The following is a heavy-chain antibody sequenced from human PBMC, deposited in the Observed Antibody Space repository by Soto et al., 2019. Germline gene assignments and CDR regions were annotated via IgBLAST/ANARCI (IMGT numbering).Heavy chain of an antibody. V-gene: IGHV4-61*01. CDR3: ARALWFGKYYYGMDV. Sequence: SETLSLTCTVSGGSVSSGIYYWIWIRQPPGKGLEWIGYIYYSGSTNYNPSLKSRVTISVDTSKDQFSLKLSSVTAADTAVYYCARALWFGKYYYGMDVWGQGTTVTVSS. CDR2: IYYSGST. CDR1: GGSVSSGIYY. D-gene: IGHD3-10*01. J-gene: IGHJ6*02.